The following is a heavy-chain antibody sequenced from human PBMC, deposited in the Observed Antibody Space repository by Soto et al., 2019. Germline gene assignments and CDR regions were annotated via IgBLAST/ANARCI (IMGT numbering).Heavy chain of an antibody. V-gene: IGHV1-69*12. CDR1: GGTFSNYP. J-gene: IGHJ2*01. D-gene: IGHD5-12*01. CDR2: IIPIFGTV. CDR3: ARGNHRWLQLWYFDL. Sequence: QVQLVQSGAEVKKPGSSVKVSCKASGGTFSNYPISWVRQAPGQGLEWMGGIIPIFGTVNYAQKFQGRVTITEDESTSTAYMELSSLRYEDTAVYYCARGNHRWLQLWYFDLWGRGTLVTVSS.